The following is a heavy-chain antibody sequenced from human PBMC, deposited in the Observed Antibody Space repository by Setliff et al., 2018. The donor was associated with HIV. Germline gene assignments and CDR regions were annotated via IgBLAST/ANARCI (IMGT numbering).Heavy chain of an antibody. V-gene: IGHV4-34*01. Sequence: PSETRSLTGTVSGGSISSHYWNWIRQPPGKGLEWIGEVNHSGSTNYNPSLKSRVTISVDTSKNQCSLKLSSVTAADTAVYYCARGHMAPYSYYMDMWGKGTTVTVSS. J-gene: IGHJ6*03. CDR1: GGSISSHY. CDR3: ARGHMAPYSYYMDM. CDR2: VNHSGST.